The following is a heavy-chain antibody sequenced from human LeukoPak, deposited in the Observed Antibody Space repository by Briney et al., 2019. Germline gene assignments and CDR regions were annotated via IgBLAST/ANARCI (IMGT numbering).Heavy chain of an antibody. CDR1: GFTFSSYS. CDR3: ARVDYDYGDLFDY. J-gene: IGHJ4*02. Sequence: GGSLRLSCAASGFTFSSYSMNWVRQAPGKGLEWVSSISSSSSYIYYADSVKGRFTISRDNAKNSLYLQMNSPRAEDTAVYYCARVDYDYGDLFDYWGQGTLVTVSS. D-gene: IGHD4-17*01. V-gene: IGHV3-21*01. CDR2: ISSSSSYI.